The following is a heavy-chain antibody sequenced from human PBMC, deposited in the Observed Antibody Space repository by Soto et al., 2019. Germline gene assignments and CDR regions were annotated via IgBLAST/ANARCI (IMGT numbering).Heavy chain of an antibody. CDR3: ARDLMPNDRALGDLAY. V-gene: IGHV3-21*02. CDR2: ITSKTGDQ. D-gene: IGHD3-22*01. J-gene: IGHJ4*02. Sequence: EVRLVESGGGLVKPGGSLRLSCAASGFTFSKYSMNWVRQAPGKGLEWVSSITSKTGDQYYADSVKGRFIISRDNTNNSLSLQVTSLRDEDTAVYYCARDLMPNDRALGDLAYWGQGTLVTVSS. CDR1: GFTFSKYS.